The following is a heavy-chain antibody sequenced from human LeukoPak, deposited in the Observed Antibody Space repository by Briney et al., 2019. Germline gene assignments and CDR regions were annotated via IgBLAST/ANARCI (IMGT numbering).Heavy chain of an antibody. V-gene: IGHV3-30*19. J-gene: IGHJ4*02. Sequence: GRSLRLSCAASGFTFSSYGMHWVRQAPGKGLEWVAVIWYDGSNKYYADSVKGRFTISRDNSKNTLYLQMNSLRAEDTAVYYCASWYYYDSSGYYPFDYWGQGTLVTVSS. CDR2: IWYDGSNK. D-gene: IGHD3-22*01. CDR3: ASWYYYDSSGYYPFDY. CDR1: GFTFSSYG.